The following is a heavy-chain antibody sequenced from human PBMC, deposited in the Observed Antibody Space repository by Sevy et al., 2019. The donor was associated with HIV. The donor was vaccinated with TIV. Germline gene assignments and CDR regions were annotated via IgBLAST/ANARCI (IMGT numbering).Heavy chain of an antibody. CDR3: ARDRSRQYGMDV. CDR2: IYSGGST. J-gene: IGHJ6*02. CDR1: GFTVSSNY. V-gene: IGHV3-53*01. Sequence: GGSLRLSCAASGFTVSSNYMSWVRQAPGKGLEWVSVIYSGGSTYYADSVKGRFTISRDNSKNTLYLQMNSLRAEDTAVYYCARDRSRQYGMDVLGQGTTVTVSS.